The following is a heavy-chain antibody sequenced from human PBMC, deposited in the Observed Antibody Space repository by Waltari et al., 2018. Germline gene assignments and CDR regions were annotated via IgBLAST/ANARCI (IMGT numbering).Heavy chain of an antibody. J-gene: IGHJ6*03. CDR2: IYYSGST. Sequence: QLQLQESGPGLVKPSETLSLTCPVSGGSISSSSYYWGWIRPPPGKGLEWIGSIYYSGSTYYNPSLKSRVTISVDTSKNQFSLKLSSVTAADTAVYYCARQEGAAAVYYYYMDVWGKGTTVTVSS. V-gene: IGHV4-39*01. CDR1: GGSISSSSYY. CDR3: ARQEGAAAVYYYYMDV. D-gene: IGHD6-13*01.